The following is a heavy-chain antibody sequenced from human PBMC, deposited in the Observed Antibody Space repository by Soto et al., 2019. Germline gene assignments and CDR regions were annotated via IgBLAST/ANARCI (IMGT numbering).Heavy chain of an antibody. Sequence: QVQLVQSGAEVKKSGAAVKISCKTSGFTFTNYYLHWVRQAPGQGLEWMGLINPAPASTNYAEKFQARVTMTRDMSSNTVYMNLGRLTSEDTGIYFCARGGWAGYSSEGGFDPWGQGTHITVSS. CDR1: GFTFTNYY. CDR3: ARGGWAGYSSEGGFDP. J-gene: IGHJ5*02. CDR2: INPAPAST. D-gene: IGHD6-19*01. V-gene: IGHV1-46*01.